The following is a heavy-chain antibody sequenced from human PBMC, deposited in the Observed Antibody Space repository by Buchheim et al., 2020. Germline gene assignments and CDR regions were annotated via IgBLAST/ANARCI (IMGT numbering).Heavy chain of an antibody. J-gene: IGHJ4*02. Sequence: QVQLVESGGGVVQPGRSLRLSCAASGFTFSSYAMHWVRQAPGTGLEWVAVISYDGSNKYYADSVKGRFTISRDNSKNTLYLQMNSLRAEDTAVYYCARAWGYYDSSGYSDYWGQGTL. V-gene: IGHV3-30*04. CDR1: GFTFSSYA. CDR2: ISYDGSNK. CDR3: ARAWGYYDSSGYSDY. D-gene: IGHD3-22*01.